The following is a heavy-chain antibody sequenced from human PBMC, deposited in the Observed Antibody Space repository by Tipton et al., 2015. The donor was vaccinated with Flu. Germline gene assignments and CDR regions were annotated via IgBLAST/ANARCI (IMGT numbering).Heavy chain of an antibody. CDR1: GNSIRSANYY. CDR2: IFHSGNA. J-gene: IGHJ4*02. CDR3: ARDVPYGGVNLDY. D-gene: IGHD3-16*01. V-gene: IGHV4-39*07. Sequence: TLSLTCTVSGNSIRSANYYWGWIRQPPGKGLEWIGNIFHSGNAYHNPSLKRRVTISVDKSNNQFSLTLNSVTAADTAVYYCARDVPYGGVNLDYWGQGTLLTVSS.